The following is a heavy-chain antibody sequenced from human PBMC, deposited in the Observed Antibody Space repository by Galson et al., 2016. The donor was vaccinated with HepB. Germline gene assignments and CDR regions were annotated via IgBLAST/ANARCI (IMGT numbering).Heavy chain of an antibody. V-gene: IGHV4-31*03. Sequence: TLSLTCTVSGGSLSSGGHYWTWIRQHPGRGLEWIGYIYYRGSTYYNPSLKSRITMSVDTSENQFSLKLSSVTAADTAVYYCARDNCSGGSCYFDFWGQGTLVTVSS. CDR3: ARDNCSGGSCYFDF. J-gene: IGHJ4*02. CDR2: IYYRGST. D-gene: IGHD2-15*01. CDR1: GGSLSSGGHY.